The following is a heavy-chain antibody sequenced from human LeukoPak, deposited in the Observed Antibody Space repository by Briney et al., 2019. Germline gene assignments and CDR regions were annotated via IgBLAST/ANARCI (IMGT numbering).Heavy chain of an antibody. CDR3: VSGYSIAY. CDR1: GYTFTGYY. D-gene: IGHD2-15*01. J-gene: IGHJ4*02. V-gene: IGHV1-2*02. CDR2: INPNSGET. Sequence: ASVKVSCKASGYTFTGYYMHRVRRAPGQGLECMGWINPNSGETHSAQRFQGRVTMTWDTSISTAYMELRSLTFDDTAVYYCVSGYSIAYWGQGTLVTVSS.